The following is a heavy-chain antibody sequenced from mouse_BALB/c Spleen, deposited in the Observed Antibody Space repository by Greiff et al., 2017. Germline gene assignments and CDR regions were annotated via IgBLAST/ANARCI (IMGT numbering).Heavy chain of an antibody. CDR2: IWSDGST. Sequence: VKLVESGPDLVAPSQSLSITCTVSGFSLTSYGVHWVRQPPGKGLEWLVVIWSDGSTTYNSALKSRLSISKDNSKSQVFLKMNSLQTDDTAMYYCARQKVRRYYAMDYWGQGTSVTVSS. D-gene: IGHD2-14*01. J-gene: IGHJ4*01. CDR3: ARQKVRRYYAMDY. CDR1: GFSLTSYG. V-gene: IGHV2-6-2*01.